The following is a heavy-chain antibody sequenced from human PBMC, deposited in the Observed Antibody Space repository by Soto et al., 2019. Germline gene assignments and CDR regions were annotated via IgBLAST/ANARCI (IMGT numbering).Heavy chain of an antibody. J-gene: IGHJ6*02. CDR2: IIPIFGTA. V-gene: IGHV1-69*13. CDR3: ARDFGLHNGYYYGMDV. D-gene: IGHD3-16*01. Sequence: SVKVSCKASGGTFSSYAISWVRQAPGQGLEWMGGIIPIFGTANYAQKFQGRVTITADESTSTAYMELSSLRSEDTAVYYCARDFGLHNGYYYGMDVWGQGTTVTVSS. CDR1: GGTFSSYA.